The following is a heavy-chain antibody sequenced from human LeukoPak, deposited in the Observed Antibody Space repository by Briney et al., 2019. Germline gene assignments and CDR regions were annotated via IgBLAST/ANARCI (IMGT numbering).Heavy chain of an antibody. V-gene: IGHV3-30*02. CDR2: IRYDGSNK. J-gene: IGHJ4*02. CDR3: AKTWAYYYDSSGYRPIVY. CDR1: GFTSSSYG. D-gene: IGHD3-22*01. Sequence: GGCLRLACAASGFTSSSYGLHWVRQAPGKGLEWVAFIRYDGSNKYYADSVKGRFTISRDNSTNTLYLKMNSLRADDTTVYYCAKTWAYYYDSSGYRPIVYWGQGTLVT.